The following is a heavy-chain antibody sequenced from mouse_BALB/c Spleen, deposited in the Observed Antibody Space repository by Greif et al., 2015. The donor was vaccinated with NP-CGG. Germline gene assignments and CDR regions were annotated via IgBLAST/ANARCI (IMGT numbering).Heavy chain of an antibody. J-gene: IGHJ2*01. V-gene: IGHV14-3*02. CDR1: GFNIKDTY. CDR2: IDPANGNT. Sequence: EVMLVESGAELVKPGASVKLSCTASGFNIKDTYMHWVKQRPEQGLEWIGRIDPANGNTKYDPKFQGKATITADTSSNTAYLQLSSLTSEDTAVYYCARGLGVFDYWGQGTTLTVSS. CDR3: ARGLGVFDY. D-gene: IGHD3-1*01.